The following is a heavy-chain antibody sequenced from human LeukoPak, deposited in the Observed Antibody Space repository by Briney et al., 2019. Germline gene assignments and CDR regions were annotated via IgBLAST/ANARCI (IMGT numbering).Heavy chain of an antibody. V-gene: IGHV4-4*09. J-gene: IGHJ1*01. CDR1: GDSVSSGY. CDR2: IYDNGVT. CDR3: AGRGHRYSRD. D-gene: IGHD2-15*01. Sequence: PSETLSLSCNVSGDSVSSGYWTWIRQSPAKGLEWIGFIYDNGVTDYNPSLNSRLIISLDTSKNQFSLNLRSVSAADSAIYYCAGRGHRYSRDWGQGILVTVSS.